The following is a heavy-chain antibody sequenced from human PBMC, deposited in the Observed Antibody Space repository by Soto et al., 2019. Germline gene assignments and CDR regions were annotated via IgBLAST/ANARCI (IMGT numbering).Heavy chain of an antibody. D-gene: IGHD2-15*01. Sequence: GGSLRLSCAASGFTFSSYAMSWVRQAPGKGLEWVSAISGSGGSTYYADSVKGRFSISRDNSKNTLYLQMNSLRAEDTAVYYCANDAARWSTSGYFDDWGQGTLVTVSS. CDR2: ISGSGGST. V-gene: IGHV3-23*01. CDR1: GFTFSSYA. CDR3: ANDAARWSTSGYFDD. J-gene: IGHJ4*02.